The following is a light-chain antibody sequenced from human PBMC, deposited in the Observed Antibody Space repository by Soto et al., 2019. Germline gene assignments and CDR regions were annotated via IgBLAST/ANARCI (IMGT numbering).Light chain of an antibody. CDR3: QQYGSSPPIT. Sequence: EIVITQSPATLAVSQGERATLSCRASQSVSSNLAGYQQKPGQAPRLLIYGASSRATGIPDRFSGSGSGTDFTLTISRLEPEDFAVYYCQQYGSSPPITFGQGTRLEIK. V-gene: IGKV3-20*01. J-gene: IGKJ5*01. CDR1: QSVSSN. CDR2: GAS.